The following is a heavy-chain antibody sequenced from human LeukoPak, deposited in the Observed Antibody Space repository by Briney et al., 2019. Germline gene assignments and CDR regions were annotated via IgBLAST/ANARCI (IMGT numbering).Heavy chain of an antibody. J-gene: IGHJ3*02. Sequence: ASVKVSCKASGGTFSSYAISWVRQAPGQGLEWMGGIIPIFGTANYAQKLQGRVTMTTDTSTSTAYMELRSLRSDDTAVYYCARDEEGDGSYQIWGQGTMVTVSS. CDR1: GGTFSSYA. CDR3: ARDEEGDGSYQI. CDR2: IIPIFGTA. D-gene: IGHD1-26*01. V-gene: IGHV1-69*05.